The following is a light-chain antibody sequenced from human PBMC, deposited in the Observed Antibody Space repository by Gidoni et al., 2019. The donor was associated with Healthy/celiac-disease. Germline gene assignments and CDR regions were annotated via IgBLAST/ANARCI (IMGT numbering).Light chain of an antibody. J-gene: IGLJ1*01. CDR1: SSDGGGYNY. CDR3: SSYTSSRTLEV. V-gene: IGLV2-14*03. CDR2: DVS. Sequence: QSALTQPASVSRSPRQSITISCTGPSSDGGGYNYVYWYHQQPGKDPKLMIYDVSNRPSGVSNRFAGSKSGNTASLTISGLQAEDEDDYYCSSYTSSRTLEVFGTGTKVTVL.